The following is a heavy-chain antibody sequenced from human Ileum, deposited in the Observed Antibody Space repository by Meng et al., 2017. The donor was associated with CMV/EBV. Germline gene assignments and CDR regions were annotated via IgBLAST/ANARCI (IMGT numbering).Heavy chain of an antibody. CDR1: GFTFRDCY. CDR2: ISSSGGDV. CDR3: TRFARLSDY. J-gene: IGHJ4*02. Sequence: LSCASSGFTFRDCYMSWVRQAPGKGLEYISYISSSGGDVSCTDSVRGRFTISRDNAKNTLYLQMNSLRAEDTAVYYCTRFARLSDYWGQGTLVTVSS. V-gene: IGHV3-11*01.